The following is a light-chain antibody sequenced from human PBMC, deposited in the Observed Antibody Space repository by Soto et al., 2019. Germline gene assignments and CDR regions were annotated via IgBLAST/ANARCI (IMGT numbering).Light chain of an antibody. J-gene: IGKJ1*01. CDR3: HHYGTSPPWT. CDR2: AAS. V-gene: IGKV1-27*01. CDR1: QGISNY. Sequence: DIQMTQSPSSLSASVGDRVTITCRASQGISNYLAWYQQKPGKVPNLLIYAASTLQSGVPSRFSGSGSGTDFTLTISSLEPEDFAVYYCHHYGTSPPWTFGQGTKVDIK.